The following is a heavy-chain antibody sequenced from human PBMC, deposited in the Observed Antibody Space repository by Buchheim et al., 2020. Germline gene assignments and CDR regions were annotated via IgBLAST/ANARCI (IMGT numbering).Heavy chain of an antibody. Sequence: EVQLLESGGGLVQPGGSLRLSCAASGFTFSSYAMSWVRQAPGKGLEWVSAISGSGGNTYYADSVKGRFTIYRDNSKNTLYLQMNSLRAEDTAVYYCASRSRYCSGGSCYFDYWGQGTL. CDR2: ISGSGGNT. CDR3: ASRSRYCSGGSCYFDY. CDR1: GFTFSSYA. V-gene: IGHV3-23*01. D-gene: IGHD2-15*01. J-gene: IGHJ4*02.